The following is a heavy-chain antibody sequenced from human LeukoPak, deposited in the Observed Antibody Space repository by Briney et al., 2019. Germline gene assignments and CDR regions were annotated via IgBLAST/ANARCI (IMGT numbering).Heavy chain of an antibody. CDR3: ARVRGNTAMAPPHWYFDL. J-gene: IGHJ2*01. V-gene: IGHV4-39*07. CDR1: GGSISSSSYY. D-gene: IGHD5-18*01. CDR2: IYYSGST. Sequence: PSETLSLTCTVSGGSISSSSYYWGWIRQPPGKGLEWIGSIYYSGSTYYNPSLKSRVTISVDTSKNQFSLKLSSVTAADTAVYYCARVRGNTAMAPPHWYFDLWGRGTLVTVSS.